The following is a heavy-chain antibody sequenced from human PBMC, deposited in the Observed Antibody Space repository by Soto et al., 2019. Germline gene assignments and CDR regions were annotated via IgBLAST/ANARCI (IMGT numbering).Heavy chain of an antibody. CDR3: ARLRSVVAFHFYD. D-gene: IGHD5-12*01. Sequence: QLQLQESGPGLVKPSETLSLTCIVSGVSMSSSSYYWGCIRQTPGKGLEWIGSIYSSGSTYYNPSLKSRVTISVDKSKNQFSLNLIAVTAADSSVYHCARLRSVVAFHFYDWGQGPLVTVSA. J-gene: IGHJ4*02. CDR2: IYSSGST. V-gene: IGHV4-39*01. CDR1: GVSMSSSSYY.